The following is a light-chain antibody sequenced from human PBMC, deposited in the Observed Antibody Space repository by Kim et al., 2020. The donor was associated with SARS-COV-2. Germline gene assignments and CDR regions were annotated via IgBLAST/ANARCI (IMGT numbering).Light chain of an antibody. CDR1: NIGSKN. V-gene: IGLV3-9*01. Sequence: SYELTQPLSVSVALGQTARITCGGNNIGSKNVHWYQQKPGQAPVLVIYRDSNRPSGIPERFSGSNSGNTATLTISRADAGDEADYYCQVWDSSTVVFGGGTKLTVL. CDR2: RDS. CDR3: QVWDSSTVV. J-gene: IGLJ2*01.